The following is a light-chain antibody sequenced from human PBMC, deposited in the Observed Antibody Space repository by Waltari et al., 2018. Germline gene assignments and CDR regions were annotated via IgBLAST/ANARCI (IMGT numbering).Light chain of an antibody. Sequence: DIQMTPSPSAASASVGDRVIITSRASQGISTWLVWYQQKPGKAPKFLVYSTSSLQSGVPSRFSGSGYGTDFTLTISSLQPEDFATYYCQQAYSFPLTFGGGTKVEIK. CDR3: QQAYSFPLT. J-gene: IGKJ4*01. CDR2: STS. CDR1: QGISTW. V-gene: IGKV1-12*01.